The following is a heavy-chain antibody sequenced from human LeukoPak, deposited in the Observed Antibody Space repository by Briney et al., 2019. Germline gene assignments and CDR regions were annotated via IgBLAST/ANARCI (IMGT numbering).Heavy chain of an antibody. CDR3: ARVLVTTVSHDALDI. J-gene: IGHJ3*02. CDR2: INHGGGT. D-gene: IGHD4-11*01. CDR1: GGSFSDYF. V-gene: IGHV4-34*01. Sequence: SETLSLTCAVYGGSFSDYFWNWIRQTPGKGLEWIGEINHGGGTNYNPSLKSRATISVDTSKKQFSLNLTSVTAADTAVYYCARVLVTTVSHDALDIWGQGTMVTVSS.